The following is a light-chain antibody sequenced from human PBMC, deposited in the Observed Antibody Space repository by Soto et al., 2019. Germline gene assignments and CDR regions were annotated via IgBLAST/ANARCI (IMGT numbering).Light chain of an antibody. CDR2: KTS. Sequence: DIQMTQSPSTLSASVGDRVTITCRASQSIGSFLAWYQQKPGKTPKLMIYKTSILEGGVPSRFSGSGSGTEFTLTSSRLQADDFANYCSQQYEIYWPFGQGTKVDMK. V-gene: IGKV1-5*03. CDR3: QQYEIYWP. CDR1: QSIGSF. J-gene: IGKJ1*01.